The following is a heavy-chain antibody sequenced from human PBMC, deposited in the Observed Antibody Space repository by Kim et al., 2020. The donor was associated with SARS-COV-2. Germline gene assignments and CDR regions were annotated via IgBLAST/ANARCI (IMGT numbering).Heavy chain of an antibody. J-gene: IGHJ4*02. V-gene: IGHV3-9*01. D-gene: IGHD3-22*01. Sequence: GRFTISRDNAKNSLYLQMNSLSAEDTALYYCAKDMGEGYYDSSGYALYDYWGQGTLVTVSS. CDR3: AKDMGEGYYDSSGYALYDY.